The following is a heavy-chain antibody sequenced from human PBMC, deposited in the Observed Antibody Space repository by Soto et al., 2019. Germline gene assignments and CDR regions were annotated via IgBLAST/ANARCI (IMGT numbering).Heavy chain of an antibody. D-gene: IGHD3-3*01. CDR1: GGSISSGGYY. V-gene: IGHV4-31*03. J-gene: IGHJ6*02. Sequence: SETLSLTCTVSGGSISSGGYYWSWIRQHPGKGLEWIGYIYYSGSTYYNPSLKSRVTISVDTSKNQFPLKLSSVTAADTAVYYCARGTIFGVVSYYYYGMDVWGQGTTVTVSS. CDR2: IYYSGST. CDR3: ARGTIFGVVSYYYYGMDV.